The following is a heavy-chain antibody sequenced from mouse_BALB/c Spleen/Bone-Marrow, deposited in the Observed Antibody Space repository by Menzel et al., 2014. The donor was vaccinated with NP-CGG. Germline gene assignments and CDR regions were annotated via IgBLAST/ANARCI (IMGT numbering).Heavy chain of an antibody. CDR2: NNPGSGST. CDR3: ARYDGYFDY. Sequence: VQLVESGAELVRPGTSVKVSCKASGYAFTDYLMEWLKQRLGQGLEWIGVNNPGSGSTNYNEKFKDKATLTADKSSSTAYMQLSSLTSDDSAVYFCARYDGYFDYWGQGTILTVSS. D-gene: IGHD2-3*01. J-gene: IGHJ2*01. V-gene: IGHV1-54*01. CDR1: GYAFTDYL.